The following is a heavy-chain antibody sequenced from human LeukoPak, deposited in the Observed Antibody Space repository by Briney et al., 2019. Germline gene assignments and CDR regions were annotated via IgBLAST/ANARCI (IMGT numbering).Heavy chain of an antibody. CDR1: GFTFSSYS. V-gene: IGHV3-21*04. D-gene: IGHD6-13*01. CDR3: AKDWGSSSWYFFDI. J-gene: IGHJ3*02. Sequence: GGSLRLSCAASGFTFSSYSMNWVRQAAGKGLEWDSSISSSSSYIYYADSVKGRFTISRDNAKNSLYLQMNSLRAEDTAVYYCAKDWGSSSWYFFDIWGQGTMVTVSS. CDR2: ISSSSSYI.